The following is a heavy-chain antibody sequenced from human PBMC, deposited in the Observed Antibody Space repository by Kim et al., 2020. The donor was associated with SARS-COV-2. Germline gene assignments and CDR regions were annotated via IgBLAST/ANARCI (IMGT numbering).Heavy chain of an antibody. D-gene: IGHD4-17*01. J-gene: IGHJ4*02. CDR3: ARRAVTTRDEDY. Sequence: YYNPSLKSRVTISVDTSKNQFSLKLSSVTAADTAVYYCARRAVTTRDEDYWGQGTLVTVSS. V-gene: IGHV4-39*01.